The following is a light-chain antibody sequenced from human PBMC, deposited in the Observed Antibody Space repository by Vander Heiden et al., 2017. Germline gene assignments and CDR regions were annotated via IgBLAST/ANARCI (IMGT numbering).Light chain of an antibody. CDR3: PQYDM. Sequence: EIVLTQSPGTLSLSPGERATLSCRASQSVSSRYLAGDQQKPGQAPRLRIYGASSRATGIKDRLSGIGSGTDFTRTSSRMETDDCEEDYGPQYDMFGQGTLTDIK. CDR1: QSVSSRY. CDR2: GAS. V-gene: IGKV3-20*01. J-gene: IGKJ5*01.